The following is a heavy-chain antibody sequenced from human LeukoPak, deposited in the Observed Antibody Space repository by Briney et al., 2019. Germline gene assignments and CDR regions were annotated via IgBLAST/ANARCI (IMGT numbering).Heavy chain of an antibody. CDR2: IRYDGSNK. CDR3: ARAQGARGSYGMS. J-gene: IGHJ4*02. CDR1: GLTFSSYG. D-gene: IGHD1-26*01. Sequence: TGGSLRLSCAASGLTFSSYGMHWVRQAPGKGLEWVAFIRYDGSNKYYADSVKGRFTISRDNSKNTLYLQMNSLRAEDTAVYYCARAQGARGSYGMSWGQGTLVTVSS. V-gene: IGHV3-30*02.